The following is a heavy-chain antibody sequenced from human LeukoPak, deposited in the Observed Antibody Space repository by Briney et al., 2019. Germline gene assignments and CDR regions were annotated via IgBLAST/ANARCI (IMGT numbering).Heavy chain of an antibody. J-gene: IGHJ4*02. CDR3: AKDNGGILGWD. D-gene: IGHD6-13*01. CDR1: GFTFSSYG. Sequence: GRSLRLSCAASGFTFSSYGMHWVRQAPGKGLEWVAVIWYDGSNKYYADSVKGRFTISGDNSKNTLYLQMNSLRAEDTAVYYCAKDNGGILGWDWGQGTLVTVSS. CDR2: IWYDGSNK. V-gene: IGHV3-33*06.